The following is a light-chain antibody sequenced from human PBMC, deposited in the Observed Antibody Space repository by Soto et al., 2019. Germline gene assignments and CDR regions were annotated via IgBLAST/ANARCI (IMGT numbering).Light chain of an antibody. CDR3: LQKYFYPYT. J-gene: IGKJ3*01. CDR1: QGIRND. V-gene: IGKV1-6*01. CDR2: AAS. Sequence: AIQMTQSPSSLSASVGDRVTITCRASQGIRNDLDWFQQKPGKAAKLLIYAASNIQSGVPARFSGSGSGTDFPLTISSLQPEYFATYYCLQKYFYPYTFGPGTKVDIK.